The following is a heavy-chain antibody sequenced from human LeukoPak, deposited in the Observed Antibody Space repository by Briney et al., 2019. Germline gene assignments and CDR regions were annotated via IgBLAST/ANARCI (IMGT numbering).Heavy chain of an antibody. D-gene: IGHD2-21*02. V-gene: IGHV3-30*18. CDR1: GFIFNNYG. J-gene: IGHJ4*02. CDR2: ISYDGSNK. Sequence: GRSLRLSCAASGFIFNNYGMHWVRQAPGKGLEWVAVISYDGSNKNYADSVKGRFTISRDSSKNTVYLQMNSLRVEDTAMYYCAKDWAPYCGGDCYFNYWGQGTLVTVSS. CDR3: AKDWAPYCGGDCYFNY.